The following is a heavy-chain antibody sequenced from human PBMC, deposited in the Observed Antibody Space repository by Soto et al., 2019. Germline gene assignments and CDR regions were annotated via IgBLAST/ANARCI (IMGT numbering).Heavy chain of an antibody. D-gene: IGHD3-16*01. CDR3: AGAGPWGFYYMDV. Sequence: SETLSLTCTVSGGSISSYYWSWIRQPPGKGLEWIGYIYYSGSTNYNPSLKSRVTISVDTSKNQFSLKLSSVTAADTAVYYCAGAGPWGFYYMDVWGKGTTVTVSS. V-gene: IGHV4-59*01. CDR2: IYYSGST. J-gene: IGHJ6*03. CDR1: GGSISSYY.